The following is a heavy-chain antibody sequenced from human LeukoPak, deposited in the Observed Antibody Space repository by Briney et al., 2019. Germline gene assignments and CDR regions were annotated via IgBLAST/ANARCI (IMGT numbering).Heavy chain of an antibody. D-gene: IGHD1-26*01. CDR3: ARVKMGATVSDYYYYYMDV. Sequence: PGGPLRLSCTASGFSFSSYTMPWVRQAPGKGLEYVSAIISHGGNTHYTNSVKGRFTISRDNSKNTLYLQMGSLRPDDMAVYYCARVKMGATVSDYYYYYMDVWGKGTTVTVSS. J-gene: IGHJ6*03. V-gene: IGHV3-64*01. CDR2: IISHGGNT. CDR1: GFSFSSYT.